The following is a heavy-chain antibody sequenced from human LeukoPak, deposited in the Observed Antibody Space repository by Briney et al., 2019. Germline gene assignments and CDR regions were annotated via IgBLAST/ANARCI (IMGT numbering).Heavy chain of an antibody. Sequence: GGSLRLSCAASGFTFSASWMSWVRQAPGKGLEWVAKIKKDGTEQYTADSLKGRFTISRDNAKRLLFLQMNSLRAKDTAVYYCARVGPPYYYYCMDVWGNGTTVTVSS. CDR3: ARVGPPYYYYCMDV. V-gene: IGHV3-7*01. J-gene: IGHJ6*03. CDR2: IKKDGTEQ. CDR1: GFTFSASW.